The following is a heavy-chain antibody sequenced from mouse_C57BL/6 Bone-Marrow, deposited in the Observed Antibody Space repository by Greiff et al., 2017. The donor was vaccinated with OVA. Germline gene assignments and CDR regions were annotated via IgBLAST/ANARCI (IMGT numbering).Heavy chain of an antibody. CDR3: ARRNYYGTRLAY. Sequence: QVQLKESGAELVRPGSSVKLSCKASGYTFTSYWMDWVKQRPGQGLEWIGNIYPSDSETHYNQKFKDKATLTVDKSSSTAYMQLSSLTSEDSAVYYCARRNYYGTRLAYWGQGTLVTVSA. V-gene: IGHV1-61*01. J-gene: IGHJ3*01. D-gene: IGHD1-1*01. CDR2: IYPSDSET. CDR1: GYTFTSYW.